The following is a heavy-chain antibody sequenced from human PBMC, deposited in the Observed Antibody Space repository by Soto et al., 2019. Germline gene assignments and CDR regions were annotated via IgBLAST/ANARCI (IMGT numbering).Heavy chain of an antibody. J-gene: IGHJ6*02. CDR1: GDSVSSNSAA. V-gene: IGHV6-1*01. D-gene: IGHD1-1*01. Sequence: SQTLSLTCAISGDSVSSNSAAWNWIRQSPSRGLEWLGRTYYRSKWYNDYAVSVKSRITINPDTSKNQFSLQLNSVTPEDTAVYYCAREGTPGALTMDYYYYGMDVWGQGTTVTVS. CDR2: TYYRSKWYN. CDR3: AREGTPGALTMDYYYYGMDV.